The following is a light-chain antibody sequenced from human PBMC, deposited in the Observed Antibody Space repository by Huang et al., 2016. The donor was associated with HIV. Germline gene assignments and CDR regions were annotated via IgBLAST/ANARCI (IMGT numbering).Light chain of an antibody. CDR3: QQRSKWRT. CDR1: HSVSSY. Sequence: DIVLTQSPVTLSSSPGERVTLSCRASHSVSSYLAWYQQKLGPAPRLLIYDASKRATGVPARFSGSGSGTDFTLTISSLEPEDFAVYYCQQRSKWRTFGQGTRVEIK. V-gene: IGKV3-11*01. J-gene: IGKJ1*01. CDR2: DAS.